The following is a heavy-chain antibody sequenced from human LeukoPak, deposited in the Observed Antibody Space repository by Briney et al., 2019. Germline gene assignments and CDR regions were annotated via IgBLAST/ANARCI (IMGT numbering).Heavy chain of an antibody. J-gene: IGHJ6*02. Sequence: SETLSLTCAVYGGSFSGYYWSWIRQPPGKGLEWIGEINHSGSTNYNPSLKSRVTISVDTSKNQFSLKLSSVTAADTAVYYCARDGGNDFVIYGMGVWGQGTTVTVSS. V-gene: IGHV4-34*01. CDR2: INHSGST. CDR1: GGSFSGYY. CDR3: ARDGGNDFVIYGMGV. D-gene: IGHD3-16*01.